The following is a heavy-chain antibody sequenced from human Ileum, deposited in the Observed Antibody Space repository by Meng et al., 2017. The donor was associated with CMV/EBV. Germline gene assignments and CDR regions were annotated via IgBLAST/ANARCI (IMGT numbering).Heavy chain of an antibody. J-gene: IGHJ4*02. CDR1: GFSLTTTGVA. CDR2: IYWDDDT. Sequence: QITLKESGPTLVKPTETLTLTCTFSGFSLTTTGVAVGWIRLPPGKALEWLALIYWDDDTRYNPSLKTRLTITKDTSKNQVILTMTKMDPADTATYFCVHRSYSGQDDYWGQGALVTVSS. D-gene: IGHD5-12*01. V-gene: IGHV2-5*02. CDR3: VHRSYSGQDDY.